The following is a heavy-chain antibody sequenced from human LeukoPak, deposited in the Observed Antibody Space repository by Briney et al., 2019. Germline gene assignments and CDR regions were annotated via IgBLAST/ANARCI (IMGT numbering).Heavy chain of an antibody. Sequence: PGGSLRLSCAASGFTFSSYGMHWVRQAPGKGLEWVAVISYDGSNKYYADSVKGRFTISRDNSKNTLYLQMNSLRAEDTALYYCARANRGGDFDYWGQGTLVTVSS. V-gene: IGHV3-30*03. CDR1: GFTFSSYG. CDR2: ISYDGSNK. D-gene: IGHD2-15*01. CDR3: ARANRGGDFDY. J-gene: IGHJ4*02.